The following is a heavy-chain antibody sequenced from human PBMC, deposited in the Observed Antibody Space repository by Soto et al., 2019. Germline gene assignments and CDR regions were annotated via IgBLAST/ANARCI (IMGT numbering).Heavy chain of an antibody. V-gene: IGHV1-3*01. CDR1: GYTFTRYT. D-gene: IGHD2-15*01. Sequence: ASVKVSCKASGYTFTRYTMNWVRQAPGQRLEWMGWINPDNGNTKSSQKFQDRVIITRDTSGSTAYMDLSSLRSEDTAVYYCARGIATGQLDPWGQGTLVTVSS. CDR2: INPDNGNT. CDR3: ARGIATGQLDP. J-gene: IGHJ5*02.